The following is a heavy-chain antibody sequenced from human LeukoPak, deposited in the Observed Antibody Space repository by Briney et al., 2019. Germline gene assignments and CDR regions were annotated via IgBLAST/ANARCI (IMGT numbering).Heavy chain of an antibody. CDR3: ARDRLIAARLFDY. V-gene: IGHV1-2*02. Sequence: EASVKVSCKASGYTFTGYYMHWVRQAPGQGLEWMGWINPNSGGTNYAQKFQGRFTMTRDTSISTAYMELSRLRSDDTAVYYCARDRLIAARLFDYWGQGTLVTVSS. CDR1: GYTFTGYY. J-gene: IGHJ4*02. CDR2: INPNSGGT. D-gene: IGHD6-6*01.